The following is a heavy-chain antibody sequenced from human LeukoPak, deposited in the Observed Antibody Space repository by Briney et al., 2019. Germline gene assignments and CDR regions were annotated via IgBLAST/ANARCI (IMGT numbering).Heavy chain of an antibody. CDR1: GYTFTGYY. D-gene: IGHD3-10*01. CDR3: ASSMVRATSNINDY. Sequence: ASVKVSCKASGYTFTGYYMHWVRQAPGQGLEWMGWINPNSGGTNYAQKFQGRVTMTRDTSISTAYMELSRLRSDDTAVYYCASSMVRATSNINDYWGQGTLVTVSS. V-gene: IGHV1-2*02. CDR2: INPNSGGT. J-gene: IGHJ4*02.